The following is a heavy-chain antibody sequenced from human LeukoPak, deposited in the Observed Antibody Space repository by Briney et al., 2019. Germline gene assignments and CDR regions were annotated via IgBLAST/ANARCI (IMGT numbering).Heavy chain of an antibody. CDR1: GGSISSYY. CDR2: IYTSGST. Sequence: PSETLSLTCTVSGGSISSYYWSWIRQPPGKGLEWIGYIYTSGSTNYNPSLKSRVTMSVDTSKNQFSLKLSSVTAADTAVYYCARAPKGMTTVRYYYYYYMDVWGKGTTVTVSS. V-gene: IGHV4-4*09. D-gene: IGHD4-11*01. CDR3: ARAPKGMTTVRYYYYYYMDV. J-gene: IGHJ6*03.